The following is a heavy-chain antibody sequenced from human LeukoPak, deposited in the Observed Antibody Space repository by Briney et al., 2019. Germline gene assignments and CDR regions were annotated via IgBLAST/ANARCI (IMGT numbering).Heavy chain of an antibody. V-gene: IGHV3-33*01. Sequence: GGSLRLSCAASGFTFSSYDMHWVRQAPGKGLEWVAVMWFDGSNKYHADSVKGRFTISRDNSKNTLYLQMNSLRAEDTAVHYCARNSALDYWGQGILVTVSS. CDR1: GFTFSSYD. CDR3: ARNSALDY. J-gene: IGHJ4*02. D-gene: IGHD2/OR15-2a*01. CDR2: MWFDGSNK.